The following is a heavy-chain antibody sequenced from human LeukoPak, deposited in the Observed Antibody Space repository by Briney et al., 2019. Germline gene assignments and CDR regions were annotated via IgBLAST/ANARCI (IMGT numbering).Heavy chain of an antibody. CDR1: GYTFTSYG. J-gene: IGHJ4*02. CDR3: ARGPIAAAGDY. D-gene: IGHD6-13*01. CDR2: INANNGNT. Sequence: ASVKVSCKASGYTFTSYGITWVRRAPGQGLEWMGWINANNGNTNYAQNLQGRVTMTRDTSTSTAYMELRSLRSDDTAVYHCARGPIAAAGDYWGQGTLVTVSS. V-gene: IGHV1-18*01.